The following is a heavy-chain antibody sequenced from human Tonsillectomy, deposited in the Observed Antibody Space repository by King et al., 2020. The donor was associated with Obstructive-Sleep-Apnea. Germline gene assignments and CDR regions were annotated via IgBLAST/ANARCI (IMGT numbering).Heavy chain of an antibody. CDR1: GFTFSSYW. J-gene: IGHJ6*02. CDR3: ARDRQLWLRDYYYYYGLDV. V-gene: IGHV3-7*03. Sequence: VQLVESGGGLVQPGGSLRLSCAASGFTFSSYWMSWVRQAPGKGLEWVANIKLDGSEKYYVDSVKGRFTISRDNAKNSLYLQMNSLRAEDTAVYYCARDRQLWLRDYYYYYGLDVWGQGTTVTVSS. CDR2: IKLDGSEK. D-gene: IGHD5-18*01.